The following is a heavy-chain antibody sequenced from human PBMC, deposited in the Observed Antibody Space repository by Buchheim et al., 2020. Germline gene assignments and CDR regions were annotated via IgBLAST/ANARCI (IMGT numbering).Heavy chain of an antibody. CDR1: GFTFSSYT. CDR3: ARDITMVRGVINRGLDY. D-gene: IGHD3-10*01. CDR2: ISYDGSNK. J-gene: IGHJ4*02. Sequence: QVQLAESGGGVVQPGRSLRLSCAASGFTFSSYTMHWVRQAPGKGLEWVAVISYDGSNKYYADSVKGRFTISRDSSTNTLYLQMNSLRAEDTAVYYCARDITMVRGVINRGLDYWGQGTL. V-gene: IGHV3-30-3*01.